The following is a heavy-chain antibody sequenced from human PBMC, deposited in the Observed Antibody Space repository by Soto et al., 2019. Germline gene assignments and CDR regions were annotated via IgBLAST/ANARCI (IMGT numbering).Heavy chain of an antibody. D-gene: IGHD3-10*01. J-gene: IGHJ6*02. CDR2: ISSTAGRTS. CDR3: AKGVLSFHYGMEV. CDR1: GFTFNTYP. Sequence: GSLRLSCATSGFTFNTYPMTWVRQAPGEGLEWVSSISSTAGRTSSYADSVKGRFAISRDFSDNTVYLQMNNLRVDDTAVYFCAKGVLSFHYGMEVWGQGTTVTVSS. V-gene: IGHV3-23*01.